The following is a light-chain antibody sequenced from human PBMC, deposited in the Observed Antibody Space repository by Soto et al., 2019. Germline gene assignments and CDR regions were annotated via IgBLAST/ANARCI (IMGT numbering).Light chain of an antibody. Sequence: EVVLTQSPGTLSLSPGERATLSCGASQSVTGNYLAWYQQKPGQAPRLLIFGASTRATGIPDRFSGSGSGTDFTLTISSLEPEDFAVYYCQQRSNWPPSYTFGQGTKLEIK. CDR2: GAS. V-gene: IGKV3D-20*02. CDR3: QQRSNWPPSYT. J-gene: IGKJ2*01. CDR1: QSVTGNY.